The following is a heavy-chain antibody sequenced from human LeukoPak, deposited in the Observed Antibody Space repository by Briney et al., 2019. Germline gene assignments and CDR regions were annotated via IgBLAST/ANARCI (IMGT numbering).Heavy chain of an antibody. J-gene: IGHJ4*02. CDR2: IYYSGST. V-gene: IGHV4-59*01. CDR3: AGASSDSSGVD. CDR1: GGSISSYY. Sequence: SETLSLTCTVSGGSISSYYWSWIRQPPGKGLEWIGYIYYSGSTNYNPSLKSRVTISVDTSKNQFSLKLSSVTAADTAVYYCAGASSDSSGVDWGQGTLVTVSS. D-gene: IGHD3-22*01.